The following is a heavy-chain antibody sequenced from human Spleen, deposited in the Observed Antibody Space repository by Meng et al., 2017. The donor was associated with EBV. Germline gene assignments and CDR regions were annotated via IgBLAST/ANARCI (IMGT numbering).Heavy chain of an antibody. CDR3: ARGAWDGSGTRPFDH. V-gene: IGHV4-34*01. CDR1: GGSLSGYH. Sequence: QVEPQQWGSGLLKPSETLALTFAVFGGSLSGYHWSWIRQPPGMGLEWIGEIYHTGSTTYNSSLKSRVTLSLNTSNNQFSLNLSSVTAADTAVYYCARGAWDGSGTRPFDHWGQGTLVTVSS. CDR2: IYHTGST. D-gene: IGHD3-10*01. J-gene: IGHJ4*02.